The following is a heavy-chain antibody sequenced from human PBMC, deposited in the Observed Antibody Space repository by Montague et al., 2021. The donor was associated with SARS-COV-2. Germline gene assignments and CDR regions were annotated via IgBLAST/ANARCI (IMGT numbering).Heavy chain of an antibody. Sequence: SETLSLTCTASGGSITVSRYDWGWIRQPPGKGLEWIGSVHYTGTTSYNASLKSRLTISVDTSENQFSLKMTSVTASDTAVYYYARHRANAGSFDIWGQGTMVTVSS. CDR1: GGSITVSRYD. D-gene: IGHD1-1*01. J-gene: IGHJ3*02. CDR3: ARHRANAGSFDI. V-gene: IGHV4-39*01. CDR2: VHYTGTT.